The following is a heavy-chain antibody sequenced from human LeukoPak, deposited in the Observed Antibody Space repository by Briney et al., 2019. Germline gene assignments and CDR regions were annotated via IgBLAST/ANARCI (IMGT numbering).Heavy chain of an antibody. CDR1: GYTLTELS. D-gene: IGHD3-3*01. V-gene: IGHV1-24*01. CDR3: ATDQGITIFGVPEGL. J-gene: IGHJ4*02. Sequence: ASVKVSCKVSGYTLTELSMHWVRQAPGKGLEWMGGFDPEDGETIYAQKFQGRVTMTEDTSTDTAYMELSSLGSEDTAVYYCATDQGITIFGVPEGLWGQGALVTVSS. CDR2: FDPEDGET.